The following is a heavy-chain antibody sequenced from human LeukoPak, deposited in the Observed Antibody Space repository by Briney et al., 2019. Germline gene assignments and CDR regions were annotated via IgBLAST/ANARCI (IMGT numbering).Heavy chain of an antibody. Sequence: ASVKVSCKASGYTFTSYYMHWVRQAPGQGLEWMGIINPSGGSTSYAQKFQGRVTMTTDTSTSTAYMELRSLRSDDTAVYYCAREDSSGWVYYWGQGTLVTASS. CDR1: GYTFTSYY. CDR3: AREDSSGWVYY. J-gene: IGHJ4*02. D-gene: IGHD6-19*01. V-gene: IGHV1-46*01. CDR2: INPSGGST.